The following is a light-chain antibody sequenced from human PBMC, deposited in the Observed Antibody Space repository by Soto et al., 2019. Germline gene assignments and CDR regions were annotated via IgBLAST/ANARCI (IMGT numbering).Light chain of an antibody. CDR3: QQRTNWPPGTWT. Sequence: EIVMTQSPATLSVSPCERATLSCSAIRGISSNLAWYQQKPGQAPRLLIYDASNRASGIPARFSGSGSGTDFTLSISSLEPEDFAVYYCQQRTNWPPGTWTFGQGTKVDIK. CDR2: DAS. CDR1: RGISSN. J-gene: IGKJ1*01. V-gene: IGKV3-11*01.